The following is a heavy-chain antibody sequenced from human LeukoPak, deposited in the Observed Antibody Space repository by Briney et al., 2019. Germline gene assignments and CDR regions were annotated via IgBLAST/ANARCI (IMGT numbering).Heavy chain of an antibody. CDR3: ARATQSWFDP. J-gene: IGHJ5*02. CDR1: GYTFTSYY. V-gene: IGHV1-46*01. CDR2: INPSGGSA. Sequence: ASVKVSCKASGYTFTSYYLHWVRQAPGQGLEWIGIINPSGGSASCAQKFQGRVTMTRDTSTSTVYLELSSLRSGDTAVYYCARATQSWFDPWGQGTLVTVSS.